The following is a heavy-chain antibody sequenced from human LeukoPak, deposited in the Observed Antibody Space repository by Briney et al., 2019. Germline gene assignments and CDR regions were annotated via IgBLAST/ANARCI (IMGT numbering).Heavy chain of an antibody. V-gene: IGHV4-59*01. CDR2: IYYRGNT. CDR1: GGSISSYY. Sequence: PSETLSLTCTVSGGSISSYYWSWIRQPPGKGLEWIGYIYYRGNTNYNPSLKSRVTISVDMSKNQFSLKLSSVTAADTAVYYCTRGGYNYDPPPGDPFDYWGQGTLVTVSS. CDR3: TRGGYNYDPPPGDPFDY. J-gene: IGHJ4*02. D-gene: IGHD5-18*01.